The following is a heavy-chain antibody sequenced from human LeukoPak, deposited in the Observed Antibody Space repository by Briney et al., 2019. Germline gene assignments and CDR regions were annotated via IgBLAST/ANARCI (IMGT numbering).Heavy chain of an antibody. J-gene: IGHJ4*02. V-gene: IGHV3-48*02. CDR3: ARDGRYSYGLDY. D-gene: IGHD5-18*01. CDR1: RFIFSSYS. Sequence: GGSLRLSCAASRFIFSSYSMNWVRQAPGKGLEWVSYISSSSTIYYADSVMCRFTISTDNAKNSLYMQMKSMREEEMVVYYCARDGRYSYGLDYWGQGNLVTVSS. CDR2: ISSSSTI.